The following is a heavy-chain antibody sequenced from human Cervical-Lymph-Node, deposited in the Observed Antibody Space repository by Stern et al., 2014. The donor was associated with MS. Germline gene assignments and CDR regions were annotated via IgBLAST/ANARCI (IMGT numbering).Heavy chain of an antibody. CDR1: GFSLNTNGVG. CDR3: ARRRVVESGSGWHFDY. V-gene: IGHV2-5*01. D-gene: IGHD6-19*01. CDR2: LHWYGKK. Sequence: ESGPTMVKPTQTLTLTCTFSGFSLNTNGVGVGWLRQPPGKALEWLALLHWYGKKRYRPTLKSILTITKDTSKNHVVFTMTNMDPVDTATYFCARRRVVESGSGWHFDYWGQGTLVTVTS. J-gene: IGHJ4*02.